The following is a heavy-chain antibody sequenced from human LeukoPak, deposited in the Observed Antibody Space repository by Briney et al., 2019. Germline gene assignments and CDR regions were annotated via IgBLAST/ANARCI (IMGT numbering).Heavy chain of an antibody. V-gene: IGHV3-48*03. CDR2: ISPSGSTI. J-gene: IGHJ4*02. CDR1: GFTVSSND. Sequence: GGSLRLSCAASGFTVSSNDMSWVRQAPGKGLEWVSYISPSGSTIYYADSVKGRFTISRDNAKNSLYLQMNSLRAEDTAVYYCAREGSSFDSSGFFRGYWGQGTLVTVSS. D-gene: IGHD3-22*01. CDR3: AREGSSFDSSGFFRGY.